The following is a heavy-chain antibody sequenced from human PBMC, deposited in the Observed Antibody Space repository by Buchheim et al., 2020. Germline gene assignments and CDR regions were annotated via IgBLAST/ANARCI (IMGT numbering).Heavy chain of an antibody. J-gene: IGHJ6*02. CDR2: IWYDGSNK. D-gene: IGHD1-7*01. V-gene: IGHV3-33*01. CDR1: GFTFSSYG. Sequence: QVQLVESGGGVVQPGRSLRLSCAASGFTFSSYGMHWVRQAPGKGLEWVAVIWYDGSNKYYADSVKGRFTISRDNSKNTLYLQMNSLRAEDTAVYYCTRVHITGTTGYYYGRDVWGQGTT. CDR3: TRVHITGTTGYYYGRDV.